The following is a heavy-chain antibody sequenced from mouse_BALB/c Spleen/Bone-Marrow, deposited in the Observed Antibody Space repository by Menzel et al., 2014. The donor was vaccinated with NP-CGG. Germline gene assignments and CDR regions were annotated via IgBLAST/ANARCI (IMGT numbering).Heavy chain of an antibody. CDR2: IDPANGNT. D-gene: IGHD2-4*01. CDR1: GFNIKDTY. J-gene: IGHJ3*01. Sequence: VQLQQSGAELVKPGASVKLSCTASGFNIKDTYMHRVKQRPEQGLEWIGRIDPANGNTKYDPKFQGKATITADTSSNTAYLQLSSLTSEDTAVYYCAVYDYEGFAYWGQGTLVTVSA. CDR3: AVYDYEGFAY. V-gene: IGHV14-3*02.